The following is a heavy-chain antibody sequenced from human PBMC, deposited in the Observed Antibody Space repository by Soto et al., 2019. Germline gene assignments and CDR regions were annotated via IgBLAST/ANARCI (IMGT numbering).Heavy chain of an antibody. CDR3: ARVVDIVVVVAAWDV. CDR1: GFTVSSNY. Sequence: EVQLVESGGGLVQPGGSLRLSCAASGFTVSSNYMSWVLQAPGKGLEWVSVIYSGGSTYYADSVKGRFTISRDNSKNTLYLQMNSLRAEDTAVYYCARVVDIVVVVAAWDVWGQGTTVTVS. V-gene: IGHV3-66*01. CDR2: IYSGGST. D-gene: IGHD2-15*01. J-gene: IGHJ6*02.